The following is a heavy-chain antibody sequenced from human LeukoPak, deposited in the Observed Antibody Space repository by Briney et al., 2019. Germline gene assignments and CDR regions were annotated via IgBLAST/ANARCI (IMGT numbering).Heavy chain of an antibody. D-gene: IGHD2-2*01. Sequence: GASVKVSCKASGGTFSSYAISWVRQAPGQGLEWMGRIIPILGIANYAQKFQGRVTITADESTSTAYMELSSLRSEDTAVYYCARAYCSTTTCPRGYYHYSVDVWGKGTTVTVSS. CDR3: ARAYCSTTTCPRGYYHYSVDV. CDR2: IIPILGIA. CDR1: GGTFSSYA. J-gene: IGHJ6*03. V-gene: IGHV1-69*04.